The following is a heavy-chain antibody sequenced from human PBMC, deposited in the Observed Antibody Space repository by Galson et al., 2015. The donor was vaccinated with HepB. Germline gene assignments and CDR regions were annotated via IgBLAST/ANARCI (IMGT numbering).Heavy chain of an antibody. CDR1: GFTFSSHA. V-gene: IGHV3-30-3*01. CDR3: ARSLLPYCSSTSCYADY. CDR2: ISYDGDNK. Sequence: SLRLSCAASGFTFSSHAMHWVRQAPGKGLEWVALISYDGDNKYHADSVKGRFTISRDNSKSTLSLQMNSLRAEDTAVYYCARSLLPYCSSTSCYADYWGQGTLVTVSS. D-gene: IGHD2-2*01. J-gene: IGHJ4*02.